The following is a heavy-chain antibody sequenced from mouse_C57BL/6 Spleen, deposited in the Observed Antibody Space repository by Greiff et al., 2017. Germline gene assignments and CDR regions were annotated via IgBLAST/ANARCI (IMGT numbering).Heavy chain of an antibody. V-gene: IGHV6-3*01. CDR2: IRLKSDNYAT. Sequence: EVMLVESGGGLVQPGGSMKLSCVASGFTFSNYWMNWVRQSPEKGLEWVAQIRLKSDNYATNYAESVKGRFTISRDDSKSSVYLQMNNVRAEDTGIYYCTGGFYYFDYWGQGTTLTVSS. J-gene: IGHJ2*01. CDR3: TGGFYYFDY. CDR1: GFTFSNYW.